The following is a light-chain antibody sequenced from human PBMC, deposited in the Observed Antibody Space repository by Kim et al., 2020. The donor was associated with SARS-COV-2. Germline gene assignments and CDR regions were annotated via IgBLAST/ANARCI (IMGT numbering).Light chain of an antibody. CDR3: QEYFTTASR. CDR1: QSILYPSNNKNY. CDR2: WAS. V-gene: IGKV4-1*01. Sequence: ATINCKSSQSILYPSNNKNYLAWYQHKPGQSPKLLIYWASTRESGVPDRFSGSGSGTDFTLTISSLQAEDVAVYYCQEYFTTASRFGGGTKVDIK. J-gene: IGKJ4*01.